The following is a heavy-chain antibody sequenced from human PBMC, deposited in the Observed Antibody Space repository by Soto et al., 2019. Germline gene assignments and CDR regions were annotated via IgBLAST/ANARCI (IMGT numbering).Heavy chain of an antibody. CDR2: ISGSGGST. Sequence: EVQLLESGGGLVQPGGSLRLSCAASGFTFSSYAMSWVRQAPGQGLEWVSAISGSGGSTYYADSVQGRFTITRDTYKITVYLQMNSLRAEDTAVYYRAKDSLYSSSPSVVDYWGQGTLVTVSS. D-gene: IGHD6-6*01. V-gene: IGHV3-23*01. CDR1: GFTFSSYA. CDR3: AKDSLYSSSPSVVDY. J-gene: IGHJ4*02.